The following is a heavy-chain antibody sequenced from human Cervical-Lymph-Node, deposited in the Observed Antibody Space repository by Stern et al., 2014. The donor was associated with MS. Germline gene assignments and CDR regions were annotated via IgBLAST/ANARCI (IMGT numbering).Heavy chain of an antibody. D-gene: IGHD3-10*01. Sequence: MQLVESGGGLVKPGGSLRLSCAASGFSFRNYYMSWIRQAPGKGLGWVSYISSSGDHIDYADSVKGRFTISRDNAKNSLYLQMNSLRADDTAIYYCVRADGSTDDYWGQGTLVTVSS. CDR1: GFSFRNYY. J-gene: IGHJ4*02. V-gene: IGHV3-11*01. CDR3: VRADGSTDDY. CDR2: ISSSGDHI.